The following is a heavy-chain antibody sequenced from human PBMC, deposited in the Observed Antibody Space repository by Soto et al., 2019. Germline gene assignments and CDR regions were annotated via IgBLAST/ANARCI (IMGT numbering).Heavy chain of an antibody. Sequence: EVQLVESGGGLVQPGRSLRLSCAASGFIFDHYGMHWVRQAPGKGLEWVSGISWNSGNIDYADSVKGRFTISRDNAKNSLYLQMNSLGAEDTALYYCAKDARTDTSAWGWGQGTLVTVSS. CDR1: GFIFDHYG. J-gene: IGHJ4*02. V-gene: IGHV3-9*01. CDR2: ISWNSGNI. D-gene: IGHD6-19*01. CDR3: AKDARTDTSAWG.